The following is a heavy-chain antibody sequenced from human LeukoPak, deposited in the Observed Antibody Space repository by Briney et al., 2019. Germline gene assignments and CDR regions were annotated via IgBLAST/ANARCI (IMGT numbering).Heavy chain of an antibody. Sequence: GSVKVSCKASGYTFTGYYMHWVRQAPGQGLEWMGWINPNSGGTNYAQKFQGRVTMTRDTSISTAYMELSRLRSDDTAVYYCARAPRLYYDFWSGYLWFDPWGQGTLVTVSS. CDR3: ARAPRLYYDFWSGYLWFDP. CDR1: GYTFTGYY. J-gene: IGHJ5*02. D-gene: IGHD3-3*01. V-gene: IGHV1-2*02. CDR2: INPNSGGT.